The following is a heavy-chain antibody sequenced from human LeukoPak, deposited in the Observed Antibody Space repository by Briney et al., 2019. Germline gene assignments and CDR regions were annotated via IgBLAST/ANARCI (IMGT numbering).Heavy chain of an antibody. Sequence: GGSRRLSCAASGFTFTIYWMSWVRQAPGKGLEWVANIDQDGREKSFVDSVKGRFTISRDNAKNTLYLQMNSLRAEDTAVYYCARASAAGIMLDSWGQGTLVTVSS. V-gene: IGHV3-7*04. CDR1: GFTFTIYW. J-gene: IGHJ4*02. CDR2: IDQDGREK. D-gene: IGHD6-13*01. CDR3: ARASAAGIMLDS.